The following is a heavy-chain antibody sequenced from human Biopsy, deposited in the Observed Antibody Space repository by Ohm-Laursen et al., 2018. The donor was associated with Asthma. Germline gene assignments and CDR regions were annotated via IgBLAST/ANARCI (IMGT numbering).Heavy chain of an antibody. CDR2: IWYDGSNK. J-gene: IGHJ3*02. V-gene: IGHV3-33*01. CDR3: VRDGTDDAFDI. Sequence: SLRLSCAASGFTFSSYGMHRVRQAPGKGLEWVAVIWYDGSNKYYADSVKGRFATSRDNSKNTLYLQMNSLRAEDTAVYYCVRDGTDDAFDIWGQGTVVSVSS. D-gene: IGHD1-1*01. CDR1: GFTFSSYG.